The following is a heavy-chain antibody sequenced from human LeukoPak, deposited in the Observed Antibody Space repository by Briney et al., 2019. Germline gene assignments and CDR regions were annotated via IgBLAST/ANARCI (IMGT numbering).Heavy chain of an antibody. D-gene: IGHD2-8*01. CDR3: ARGGWSWYYFDY. Sequence: SETLSLTCAVSGGSFSGYYWTWIRQPPGKGLEWIGEINHSGSANYNPSLKSRVTISLDTSKNQFSLKLSSVTAADTAVYYCARGGWSWYYFDYWGQGTLVTVSS. V-gene: IGHV4-34*01. CDR1: GGSFSGYY. J-gene: IGHJ4*02. CDR2: INHSGSA.